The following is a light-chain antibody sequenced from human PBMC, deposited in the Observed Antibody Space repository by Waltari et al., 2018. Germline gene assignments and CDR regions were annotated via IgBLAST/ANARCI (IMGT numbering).Light chain of an antibody. J-gene: IGLJ2*01. CDR3: QAWDSTYARV. CDR2: QNT. CDR1: NLGANY. V-gene: IGLV3-1*01. Sequence: SYELTQPTSVSVAPGQTASITCSGDNLGANYACWYQQKPGQSPVLVIHQNTKRPSGIPERFSGSNSGNTATLTISGTQTIDEADYYCQAWDSTYARVFGGGTKLTVL.